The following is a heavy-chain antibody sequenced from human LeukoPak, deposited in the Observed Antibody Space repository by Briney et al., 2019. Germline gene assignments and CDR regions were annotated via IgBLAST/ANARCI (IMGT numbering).Heavy chain of an antibody. CDR3: ARDYYDSSAYYGFFLQ. CDR2: IRSNTYGGTT. J-gene: IGHJ1*01. CDR1: GFTFGDYA. V-gene: IGHV3-49*03. D-gene: IGHD3-22*01. Sequence: GGSLRLSCTASGFTFGDYAMSWFRQAPGKGLEWVGFIRSNTYGGTTEYAASVKGRFTISRDDSKSIAYLQMNGLKTEDTAVSYCARDYYDSSAYYGFFLQWGQGTMVTVSS.